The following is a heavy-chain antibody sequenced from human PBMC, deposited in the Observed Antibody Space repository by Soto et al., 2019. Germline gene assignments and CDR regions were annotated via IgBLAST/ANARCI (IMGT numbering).Heavy chain of an antibody. V-gene: IGHV2-26*01. CDR3: ARYSPAYWLLYDY. J-gene: IGHJ4*02. D-gene: IGHD3-9*01. Sequence: SGPKLVNPTETLTMTCTVSGFSLSNDRMGVSWIRQPPGKALEWLAHIFSNDEKSYSTSLKSRLTISNDTSKSQVVLTMTNMDPVDTATYYCARYSPAYWLLYDYWGQGTLVTVSS. CDR1: GFSLSNDRMG. CDR2: IFSNDEK.